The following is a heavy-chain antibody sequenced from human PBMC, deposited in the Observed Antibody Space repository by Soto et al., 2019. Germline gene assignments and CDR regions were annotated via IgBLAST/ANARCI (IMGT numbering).Heavy chain of an antibody. CDR3: ARDIGEMSAV. J-gene: IGHJ4*02. CDR2: ISSSSSYI. V-gene: IGHV3-21*06. D-gene: IGHD3-10*01. CDR1: GFTFSSST. Sequence: GGSLRLSCTGSGFTFSSSTMTWVRQGPGKGLEWVSSISSSSSYIYSADSLKGRFTISRDNAKNSLYLQMNSLRAEDTAVYYCARDIGEMSAVWGQGTQVTVSS.